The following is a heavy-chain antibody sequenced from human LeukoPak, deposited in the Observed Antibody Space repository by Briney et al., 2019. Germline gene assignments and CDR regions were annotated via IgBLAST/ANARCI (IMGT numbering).Heavy chain of an antibody. J-gene: IGHJ4*02. V-gene: IGHV3-53*01. D-gene: IGHD3-16*01. CDR2: IYDSGTT. CDR3: ARDWGKTVGFEY. Sequence: GGSLRLSCGASGFTVSNNYMSWVRQAPGKGLEWVSVIYDSGTTFYADSVKGRFTISRDNSKNTLYLQMNSLRAEDTAVYYCARDWGKTVGFEYWGQGTLVTVSS. CDR1: GFTVSNNY.